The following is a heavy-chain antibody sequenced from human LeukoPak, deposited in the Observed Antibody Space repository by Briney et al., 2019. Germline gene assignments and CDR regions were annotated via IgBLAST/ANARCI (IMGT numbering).Heavy chain of an antibody. CDR3: ARYVKIAVAGDYYYYYMDV. CDR1: GFTFSSYS. J-gene: IGHJ6*03. Sequence: GGSLRLSCAASGFTFSSYSMNWVRQAPGKGLEWVSYISSSSSTIYYADSVKGRFTISRDNAKNSLYLQMNSLRAEDTAVYYCARYVKIAVAGDYYYYYMDVWGKGTTVTVSS. D-gene: IGHD6-19*01. CDR2: ISSSSSTI. V-gene: IGHV3-48*01.